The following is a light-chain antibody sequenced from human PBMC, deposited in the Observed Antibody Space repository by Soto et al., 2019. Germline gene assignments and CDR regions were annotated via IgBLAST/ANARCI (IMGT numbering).Light chain of an antibody. CDR3: HQYQTWT. CDR1: QSISRW. V-gene: IGKV1-5*03. Sequence: DIQMTQSPFTLSASVGDRVTITCRSSQSISRWWAWYQQKPGKAPKLLIYRASSLESGVPSRFRCSGSGTEFAITISGLQSDDSATYYCHQYQTWTFGQGTKVEIK. CDR2: RAS. J-gene: IGKJ1*01.